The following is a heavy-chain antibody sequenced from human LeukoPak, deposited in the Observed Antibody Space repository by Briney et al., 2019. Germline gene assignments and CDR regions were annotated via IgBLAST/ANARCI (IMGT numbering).Heavy chain of an antibody. CDR1: GGSISSSSYY. V-gene: IGHV4-39*01. D-gene: IGHD3-9*01. CDR3: ARLDIQSIDY. CDR2: IYYSGST. J-gene: IGHJ4*02. Sequence: PSETLSLTCTVSGGSISSSSYYWGWIRQPPGKGLEWIGSIYYSGSTYYNPSLKSRVTISLDTSNNQFSLKLSSVTAADTAVYYCARLDIQSIDYWGQGTLVTVSS.